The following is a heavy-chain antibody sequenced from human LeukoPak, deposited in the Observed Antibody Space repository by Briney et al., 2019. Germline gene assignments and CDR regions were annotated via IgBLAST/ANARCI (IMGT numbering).Heavy chain of an antibody. CDR1: GGSISSYY. D-gene: IGHD2-2*01. CDR3: ARHQIVVVPAAVNYYYYMDV. V-gene: IGHV4-4*09. J-gene: IGHJ6*03. Sequence: PSETLPLTCTVSGGSISSYYWSWIRQPPGKGLEWIGYIYTSGSTNYNPSLKSRVTISVDTSKNQFSLKLSSVTAADTAVYYCARHQIVVVPAAVNYYYYMDVWGKGTTVTVSS. CDR2: IYTSGST.